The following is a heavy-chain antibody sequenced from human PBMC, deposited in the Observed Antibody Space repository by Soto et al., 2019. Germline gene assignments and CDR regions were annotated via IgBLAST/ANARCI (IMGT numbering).Heavy chain of an antibody. CDR1: GDSISSSYY. Sequence: QLQLQESGPGLVKPSETLSLTCTVSGDSISSSYYWGSVRQPPGKGLECIGAVYYTGFTYYNPSLKSRLTISLDTSKNQFSLRLSSVTAADTAIYYCARLPVVVIALGYFDPWGPGTLVTVSS. CDR3: ARLPVVVIALGYFDP. J-gene: IGHJ5*02. CDR2: VYYTGFT. V-gene: IGHV4-39*01. D-gene: IGHD2-21*01.